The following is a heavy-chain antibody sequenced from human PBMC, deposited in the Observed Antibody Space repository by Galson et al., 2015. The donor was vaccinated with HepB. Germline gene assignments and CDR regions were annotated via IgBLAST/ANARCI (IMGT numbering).Heavy chain of an antibody. CDR1: GGSFSGYY. D-gene: IGHD3-10*01. V-gene: IGHV4-34*01. Sequence: LSLTCAVYGGSFSGYYWSWIRQPPGKGLEWIGEINHSGSTNYDPSLKSRVTISVDTSKNQFSLKLSSVTAADTAVYYCARGDWALASMDLLPGGSVSPFRWFDPWGQGTLVTVSS. J-gene: IGHJ5*02. CDR3: ARGDWALASMDLLPGGSVSPFRWFDP. CDR2: INHSGST.